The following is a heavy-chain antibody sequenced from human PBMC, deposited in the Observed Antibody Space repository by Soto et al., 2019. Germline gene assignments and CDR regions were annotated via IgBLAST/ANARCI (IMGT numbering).Heavy chain of an antibody. Sequence: GPTLRNRAHSLPVTCTFSGLSLSTSGVGVGWIRQPPGKALEWLALIYWDDDKRYSPSLKSRLTITKDTSKNQVVLTMTNMDPVDTATYYCEHERDTAMAPDFDYWGQGTLVTVSS. D-gene: IGHD5-18*01. CDR1: GLSLSTSGVG. J-gene: IGHJ4*02. V-gene: IGHV2-5*02. CDR2: IYWDDDK. CDR3: EHERDTAMAPDFDY.